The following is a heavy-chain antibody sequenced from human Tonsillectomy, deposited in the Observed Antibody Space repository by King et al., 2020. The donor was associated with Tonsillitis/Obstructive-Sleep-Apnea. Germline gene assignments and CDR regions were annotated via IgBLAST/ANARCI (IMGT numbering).Heavy chain of an antibody. CDR2: ISWNSGSI. Sequence: DVQLVESGGGLVQPGRSLRLSCAASGFTFDDYAMHWVRQAPGKGLEWVSGISWNSGSIGYADSVKGRFTISRDNAKNSLYLQMNSLRAEDMALYYCAKDEEYSSSANFDYWGQGTLVTVSS. J-gene: IGHJ4*02. D-gene: IGHD6-6*01. V-gene: IGHV3-9*03. CDR1: GFTFDDYA. CDR3: AKDEEYSSSANFDY.